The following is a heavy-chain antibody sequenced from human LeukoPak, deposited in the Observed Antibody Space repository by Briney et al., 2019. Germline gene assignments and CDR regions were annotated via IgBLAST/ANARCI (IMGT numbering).Heavy chain of an antibody. J-gene: IGHJ4*02. D-gene: IGHD2-21*01. CDR2: ISGSGSET. CDR1: GFTFSSYD. CDR3: AILAGNPY. V-gene: IGHV3-23*01. Sequence: HPGGSLRLSCTASGFTFSSYDMSWVRQAPGKGLEWVSLISGSGSETYYADSVKGRFTISRDNSKNTLYVQMNSLRAEDTAVYYCAILAGNPYWGPGTLVTVSS.